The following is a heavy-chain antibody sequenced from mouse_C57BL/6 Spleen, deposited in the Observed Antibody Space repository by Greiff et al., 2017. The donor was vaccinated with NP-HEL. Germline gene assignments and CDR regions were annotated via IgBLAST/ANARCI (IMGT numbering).Heavy chain of an antibody. CDR2: ISSGSSTI. V-gene: IGHV5-17*01. Sequence: DVQLVESGGGLVKPGGSLKLSCAASGFTFSDYGMHWVRQAPEKGLEWVAYISSGSSTIYYADTVKGRFTISRDNAKNTLFLQMTSLRSEDTAMYYCARGGGSTHYYAMDYWGQGTSVTVSS. CDR1: GFTFSDYG. D-gene: IGHD1-1*01. CDR3: ARGGGSTHYYAMDY. J-gene: IGHJ4*01.